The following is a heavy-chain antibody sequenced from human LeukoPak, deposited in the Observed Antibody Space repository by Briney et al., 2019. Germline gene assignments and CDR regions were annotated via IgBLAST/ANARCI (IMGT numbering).Heavy chain of an antibody. CDR1: GGSISSYY. D-gene: IGHD2-2*01. V-gene: IGHV4-4*07. Sequence: SETLSLTCTVSGGSISSYYWSWIRRPAGKGLEWIGRIYTSGSTNYNPSLKSRVTMSVDTSKNQFSLKLSSVTAADTAVYYCARDLGCSSTSCSNWFDPWGEATLVTVSS. CDR3: ARDLGCSSTSCSNWFDP. J-gene: IGHJ5*02. CDR2: IYTSGST.